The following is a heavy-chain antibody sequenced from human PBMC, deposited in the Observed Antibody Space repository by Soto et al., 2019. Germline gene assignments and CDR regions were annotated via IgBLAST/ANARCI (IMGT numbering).Heavy chain of an antibody. Sequence: PGGSLRLSCAASGFTFSSYEMNWVRQAPGRGLEWVSYISSSGSTIYYADSVKGRFTISRDNAKNSLYLQMNSLRAEETAVYYCARDKRRFGYYYGMDVWGQGTTVTVSS. CDR2: ISSSGSTI. V-gene: IGHV3-48*03. J-gene: IGHJ6*02. CDR1: GFTFSSYE. CDR3: ARDKRRFGYYYGMDV. D-gene: IGHD3-16*01.